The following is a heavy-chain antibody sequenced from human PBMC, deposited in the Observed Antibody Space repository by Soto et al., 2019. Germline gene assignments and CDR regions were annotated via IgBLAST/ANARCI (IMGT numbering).Heavy chain of an antibody. D-gene: IGHD3-3*01. CDR2: IHYIGPT. CDR1: GDSVRSNDYY. J-gene: IGHJ4*02. CDR3: ARTEYDFSHLDF. V-gene: IGHV4-39*02. Sequence: QLQLQQSRPGLVKPSETLFLTCTVSGDSVRSNDYYWGWIRQPPGRGLAWIGSIHYIGPTYYNSFFKRRATIYVDTSMNHFALKLYSVTAAATAVYLCARTEYDFSHLDFWGQGALFTVSS.